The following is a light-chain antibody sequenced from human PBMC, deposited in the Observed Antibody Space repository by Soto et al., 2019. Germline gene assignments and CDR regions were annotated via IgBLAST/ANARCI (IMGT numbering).Light chain of an antibody. V-gene: IGKV3-20*01. J-gene: IGKJ2*01. CDR1: QSISNSY. CDR2: GPS. CDR3: QHYGASPYT. Sequence: EIVLTQSPGTLSLSPGQRATLSCRASQSISNSYLAWYQHKPGQPPRLLIHGPSTRATGIPDRFSGSQSGTDFTLNISRLEPEDSAVFYCQHYGASPYTFGLGTKLEIK.